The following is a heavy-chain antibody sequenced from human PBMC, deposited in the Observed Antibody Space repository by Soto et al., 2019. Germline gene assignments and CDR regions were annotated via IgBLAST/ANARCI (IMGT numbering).Heavy chain of an antibody. CDR3: AKGTIVVVPAAMDV. J-gene: IGHJ6*02. CDR1: GFTVSNYY. CDR2: ISGSGGST. V-gene: IGHV3-23*01. Sequence: GGSLRLSCAASGFTVSNYYMSWVRQAPGKGLEWVSAISGSGGSTYYADSVKGRFTISRDNSKNTLYLQMNSLRAEDTAVYYCAKGTIVVVPAAMDVWGQGTTVTVSS. D-gene: IGHD2-2*01.